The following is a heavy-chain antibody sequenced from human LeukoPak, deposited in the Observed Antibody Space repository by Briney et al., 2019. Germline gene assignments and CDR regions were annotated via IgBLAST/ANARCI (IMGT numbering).Heavy chain of an antibody. CDR2: INAYNGNT. CDR3: ARDIVSAMAVYDAFDF. J-gene: IGHJ3*01. D-gene: IGHD5/OR15-5a*01. Sequence: ASVKVSCKASGYTFITYGISWVRQAPGQGLEWMGWINAYNGNTNYAQKFQGRVTMTTDTSTTTANMELRSLTSDDTAVYYCARDIVSAMAVYDAFDFWGQGTMVTVSS. V-gene: IGHV1-18*01. CDR1: GYTFITYG.